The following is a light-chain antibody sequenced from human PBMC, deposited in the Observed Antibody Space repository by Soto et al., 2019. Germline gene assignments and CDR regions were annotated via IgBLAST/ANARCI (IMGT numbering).Light chain of an antibody. CDR2: EGS. V-gene: IGLV2-23*01. CDR3: CSYAGSSTLYV. Sequence: QSALTQPASGSGSPGQSSTISCTETSSDVGSYNLVSWYQQHPGKAPKLMIYEGSKRPSGVSNRFSGSKSGNTASLTISGLQAEDEADYYCCSYAGSSTLYVFGTGTKVTVL. J-gene: IGLJ1*01. CDR1: SSDVGSYNL.